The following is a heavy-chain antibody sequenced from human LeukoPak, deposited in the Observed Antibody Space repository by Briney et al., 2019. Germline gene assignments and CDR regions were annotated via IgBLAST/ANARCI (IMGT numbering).Heavy chain of an antibody. Sequence: GGSLRLSCAASGFTFSSYDMHWVRQAPGRGLEWVSAIGLAGDTYYPDSVKGRFTISRENAKNSMHLQMNSLKDGDTAVCYCIRGGIQVSGIDAFDIWGQGTVVTVSS. CDR2: IGLAGDT. V-gene: IGHV3-13*01. CDR3: IRGGIQVSGIDAFDI. CDR1: GFTFSSYD. J-gene: IGHJ3*02. D-gene: IGHD5/OR15-5a*01.